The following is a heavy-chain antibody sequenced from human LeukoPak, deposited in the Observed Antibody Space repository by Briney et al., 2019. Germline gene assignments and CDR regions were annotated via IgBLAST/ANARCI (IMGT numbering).Heavy chain of an antibody. CDR3: ARQSPYCSSTSCYFDY. CDR2: IYPGNSDT. V-gene: IGHV5-51*01. CDR1: GYSFTSYW. J-gene: IGHJ4*02. Sequence: GESLKISCKGSGYSFTSYWIGWVGQLPGKGLEWMGIIYPGNSDTTYRPSVQGQVTISADKSINTAYLQWSSLKASDTAMYYCARQSPYCSSTSCYFDYWGQGTLVTVSS. D-gene: IGHD2-2*01.